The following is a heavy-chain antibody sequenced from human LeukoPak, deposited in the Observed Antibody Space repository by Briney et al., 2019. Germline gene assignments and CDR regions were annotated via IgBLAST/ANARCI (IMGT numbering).Heavy chain of an antibody. J-gene: IGHJ5*02. CDR2: INHSGSS. CDR3: ARDRLQLQS. V-gene: IGHV4-34*01. CDR1: GESFKDYY. D-gene: IGHD1-1*01. Sequence: SETLSLTCAVYGESFKDYYWNWIRQSPGKGLEWIGEINHSGSSNYNPSLKSRVTISVDTSKNQFSLKLSSVTAADTAVYYCARDRLQLQSWGQGTLVTVSS.